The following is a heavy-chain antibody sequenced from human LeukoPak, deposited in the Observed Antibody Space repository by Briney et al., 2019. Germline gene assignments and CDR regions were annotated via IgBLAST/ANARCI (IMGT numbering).Heavy chain of an antibody. CDR2: IYHSGNT. D-gene: IGHD2/OR15-2a*01. CDR1: GGSISSSNW. J-gene: IGHJ4*02. V-gene: IGHV4-4*02. CDR3: ARRGHHYFQGY. Sequence: SETLSLTCAVSGGSISSSNWWSWVRQPPGKGLEWIGEIYHSGNTNYNPSLKSRVTISLDKSKNQFSLKLRSVTAADTAVYYCARRGHHYFQGYWGQGTLVTVSS.